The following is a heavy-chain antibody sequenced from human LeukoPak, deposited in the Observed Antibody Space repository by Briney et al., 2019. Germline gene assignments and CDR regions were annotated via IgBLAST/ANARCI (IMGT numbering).Heavy chain of an antibody. CDR1: GFTFINYG. Sequence: PGGSLRVPCAASGFTFINYGMHWVRQAPGKGLEWVALIRKDGITKFYADAVKGRFTISRDNSKNTLYLQMNSLRADDTAVYYCAGRESNRFDYWGQGTLVTVSS. D-gene: IGHD1-14*01. CDR2: IRKDGITK. CDR3: AGRESNRFDY. V-gene: IGHV3-30*02. J-gene: IGHJ4*02.